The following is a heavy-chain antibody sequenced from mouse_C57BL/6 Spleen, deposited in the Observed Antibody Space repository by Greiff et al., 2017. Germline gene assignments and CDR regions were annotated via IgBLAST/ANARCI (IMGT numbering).Heavy chain of an antibody. J-gene: IGHJ4*01. V-gene: IGHV14-4*01. CDR2: IDPENGDT. D-gene: IGHD1-1*01. Sequence: DVHLVESGAELVRPGASVKLSCTASGFNIKDDYMHWVKQRPEQGLEWIGWIDPENGDTEYASKFQGKATITADTSSNTAYLQLTRLSSEDTVVYYCATPYFYGSIVYAMEYRGEKDSVT. CDR3: ATPYFYGSIVYAMEY. CDR1: GFNIKDDY.